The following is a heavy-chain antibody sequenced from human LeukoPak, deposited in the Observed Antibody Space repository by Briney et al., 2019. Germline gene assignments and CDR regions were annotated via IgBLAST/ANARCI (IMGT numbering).Heavy chain of an antibody. CDR2: INHSGST. CDR1: GGSFSGYY. V-gene: IGHV4-34*01. CDR3: ASPLGLDSSGYSDAFDI. Sequence: SETLPLTCAVYGGSFSGYYWSWIRQPPGKGLEWIGEINHSGSTNYNPSLKSRVTISVDTSKNQFSLKLSSVTAADTAVYYCASPLGLDSSGYSDAFDIWGQGTMVTVSS. J-gene: IGHJ3*02. D-gene: IGHD3-22*01.